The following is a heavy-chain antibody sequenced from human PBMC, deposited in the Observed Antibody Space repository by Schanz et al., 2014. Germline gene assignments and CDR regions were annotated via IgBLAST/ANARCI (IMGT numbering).Heavy chain of an antibody. J-gene: IGHJ6*02. CDR1: GFTFSSYA. D-gene: IGHD2-15*01. CDR2: ISNDGSIK. V-gene: IGHV3-30-3*01. CDR3: AKGMGYCSSGTCYDYYYYGLDV. Sequence: QVQLLQFGGGVVQPGRSLRLSCAASGFTFSSYAMHWVRQAPGKGLEWVARISNDGSIKYYADSVEGRFTISRDNSENTLYLQMNSLSADDTAVFYCAKGMGYCSSGTCYDYYYYGLDVWGQGTTITVSS.